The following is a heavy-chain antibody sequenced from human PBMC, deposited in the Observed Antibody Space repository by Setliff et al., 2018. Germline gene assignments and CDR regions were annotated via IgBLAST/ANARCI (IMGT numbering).Heavy chain of an antibody. CDR1: GGSLNSGSYY. J-gene: IGHJ5*02. V-gene: IGHV4-61*02. Sequence: SETLSLTCAVSGGSLNSGSYYWSWIRQSTERGLEWLGRLHTSGSTTYNPALNSRVTISVDTSTNQFSLRLTSLTAADTAVYFWARDNTILGATDHWGQGTLVTVSS. D-gene: IGHD1-26*01. CDR3: ARDNTILGATDH. CDR2: LHTSGST.